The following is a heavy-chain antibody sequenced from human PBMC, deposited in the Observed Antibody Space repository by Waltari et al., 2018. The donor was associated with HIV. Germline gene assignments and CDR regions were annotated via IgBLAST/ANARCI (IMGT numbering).Heavy chain of an antibody. V-gene: IGHV3-9*01. CDR2: ISWNGNEI. CDR1: GFICTENA. D-gene: IGHD6-13*01. CDR3: AKDVLTSGWYHLHD. Sequence: EVQLVESGGGLVQAGRSLRLSCAASGFICTENAMHWVRQAPGKGLECVSGISWNGNEIVYADSVKGRYTVSRDNAKNSVYLQMSSLRTEDTAWYYCAKDVLTSGWYHLHDWGQGTLVTVSS. J-gene: IGHJ4*02.